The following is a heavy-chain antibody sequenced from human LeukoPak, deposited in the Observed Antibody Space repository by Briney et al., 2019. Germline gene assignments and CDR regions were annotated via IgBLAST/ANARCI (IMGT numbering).Heavy chain of an antibody. CDR1: GFTVSSNY. J-gene: IGHJ6*02. CDR3: ARVDIDIVAGMDV. Sequence: GGSLRLSCAASGFTVSSNYMSWVRQAPGKGLEWVSLIYSGGSTYYADSVTGRFTISRDNSKNTLYLQMNSLRAEDTAVYYCARVDIDIVAGMDVWGQGTTVTVSS. CDR2: IYSGGST. D-gene: IGHD2-2*03. V-gene: IGHV3-53*01.